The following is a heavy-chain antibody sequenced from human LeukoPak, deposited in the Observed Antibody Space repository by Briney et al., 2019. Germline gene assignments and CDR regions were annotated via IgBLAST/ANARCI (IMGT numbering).Heavy chain of an antibody. D-gene: IGHD5-12*01. V-gene: IGHV3-48*03. J-gene: IGHJ3*02. CDR2: IGPGDRTL. CDR3: AREGIAGPSGYDAFDI. Sequence: GGSLRLSCAPSGFSVGTYEMNWVRQAPGKGLEWLSNIGPGDRTLCNADTVQGRFTISRDNAKNSVYLQMSSLRDEDTGVYYCAREGIAGPSGYDAFDIWGQGTVVTVSS. CDR1: GFSVGTYE.